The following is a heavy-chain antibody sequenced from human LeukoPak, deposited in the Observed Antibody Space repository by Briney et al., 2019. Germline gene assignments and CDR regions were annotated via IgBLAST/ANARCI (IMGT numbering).Heavy chain of an antibody. J-gene: IGHJ4*02. CDR1: GFTFNNYW. CDR2: IKQGGSGK. CDR3: KKKTAYAILTGYYPPTPDY. D-gene: IGHD3-9*01. Sequence: PGGSLRLSCVASGFTFNNYWMSWVRQAPGEGLELVANIKQGGSGKYFVDSVKSRYTISRDNVKNSLYLHMNSLRAEDTAVFFFKKKTAYAILTGYYPPTPDYWGQGTLVTVSS. V-gene: IGHV3-7*05.